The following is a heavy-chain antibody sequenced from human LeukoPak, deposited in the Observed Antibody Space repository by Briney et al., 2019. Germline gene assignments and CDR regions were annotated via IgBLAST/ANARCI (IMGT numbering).Heavy chain of an antibody. V-gene: IGHV3-64D*06. Sequence: VQPGGSLSLSCSASGFTFSRYAMHWVRQAPGKGLEYVSGISSNGGSTYYADSVKGRFTISRDNSKNTLYLQMSSLRAEDTAVYYCVKSGSYYNEPYYFDYWGQGTLVTVSS. J-gene: IGHJ4*02. CDR1: GFTFSRYA. D-gene: IGHD3-10*01. CDR3: VKSGSYYNEPYYFDY. CDR2: ISSNGGST.